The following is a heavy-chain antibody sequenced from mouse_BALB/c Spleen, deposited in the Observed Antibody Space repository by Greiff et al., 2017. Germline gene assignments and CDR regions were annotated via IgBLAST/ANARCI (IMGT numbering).Heavy chain of an antibody. J-gene: IGHJ2*01. V-gene: IGHV1-14*01. D-gene: IGHD1-1*01. CDR3: AREVYYYGSREYYFVY. CDR1: GYTFTSYV. Sequence: VQLQQSGPELVKPGASVKMSCKASGYTFTSYVMHWVKQKPGQGLEWIGYINPYNDGTKYNEKFKGKATLTSDKSSSTAYMELSSLTSEDSAVYYCAREVYYYGSREYYFVYWGQGTTLTVSS. CDR2: INPYNDGT.